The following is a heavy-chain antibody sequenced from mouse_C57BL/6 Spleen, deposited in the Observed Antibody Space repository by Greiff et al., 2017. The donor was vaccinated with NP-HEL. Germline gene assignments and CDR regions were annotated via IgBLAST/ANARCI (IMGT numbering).Heavy chain of an antibody. CDR3: ARNYYGSSYWYFDV. J-gene: IGHJ1*03. Sequence: QVHVKQSGPGLVQPSQSLSIPCTVSGFSLTSYGVHWVRQSPGKGLEWLGVIWSGGSTDYNAAFISRLSISKDNSKSQVFFKMNSLQADDTAIYYCARNYYGSSYWYFDVWGTGTTVTVSS. D-gene: IGHD1-1*01. CDR2: IWSGGST. V-gene: IGHV2-2*01. CDR1: GFSLTSYG.